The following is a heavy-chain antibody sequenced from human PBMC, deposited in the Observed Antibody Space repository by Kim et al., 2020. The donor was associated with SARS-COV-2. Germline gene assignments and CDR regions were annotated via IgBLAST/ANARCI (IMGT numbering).Heavy chain of an antibody. CDR1: GFTFSSYG. D-gene: IGHD6-13*01. J-gene: IGHJ6*02. CDR3: ARAMKVMGSIRRPSGWSQIVV. Sequence: GGSLRLSCAESGFTFSSYGMHWVRQAPGKGLEWVAVISYDGSNKYYADSVKGRFTISRDNYKITLYLQMNSLRDEDTAVYYCARAMKVMGSIRRPSGWSQIVVCGHASSVTVSS. CDR2: ISYDGSNK. V-gene: IGHV3-33*05.